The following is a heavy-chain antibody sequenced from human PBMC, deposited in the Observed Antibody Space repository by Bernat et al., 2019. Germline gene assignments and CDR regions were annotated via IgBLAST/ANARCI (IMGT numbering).Heavy chain of an antibody. CDR3: AKRVGHCSGGSCYSVRTDFDY. J-gene: IGHJ4*02. Sequence: EVQLLESGGGLVQPGGSLRLSCAASEFTFSNYAMSWVRQAPGKGLEWVSAISGSGGSTYYADSVKGRFIISRDNSKKTLYLQMNSLRAEDTAVYYCAKRVGHCSGGSCYSVRTDFDYWGQGTLVTVSS. D-gene: IGHD2-15*01. CDR2: ISGSGGST. CDR1: EFTFSNYA. V-gene: IGHV3-23*01.